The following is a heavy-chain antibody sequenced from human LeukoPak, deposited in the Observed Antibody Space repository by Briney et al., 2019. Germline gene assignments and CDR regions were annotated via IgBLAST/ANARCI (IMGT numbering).Heavy chain of an antibody. CDR3: LSLGGDSVGY. V-gene: IGHV3-53*01. D-gene: IGHD1-26*01. J-gene: IGHJ4*02. CDR1: GFAVSNSD. CDR2: VQRSSSI. Sequence: GGSLRLSCAASGFAVSNSDMNWVRQAPGKGLEWVSGVQRSSSIYYADSVKGRFTISRDNSKNTVGLQMNSLRAEDTAVYFCLSLGGDSVGYGGQGTLVTVSS.